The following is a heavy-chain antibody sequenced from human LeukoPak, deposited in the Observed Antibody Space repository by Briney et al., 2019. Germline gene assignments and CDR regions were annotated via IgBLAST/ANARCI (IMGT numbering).Heavy chain of an antibody. CDR1: GFTFSSHA. V-gene: IGHV3-23*01. Sequence: GGSLRLSCAASGFTFSSHAMSWVRQAPGKGLEWVSAISGSGGSTYYADSVKGRFTISRDNSKNTLYLQMNSLRAEDTAVYYCAKLPTAYCSGGSCYDDYWGQGTLVTVSS. J-gene: IGHJ4*02. CDR3: AKLPTAYCSGGSCYDDY. D-gene: IGHD2-15*01. CDR2: ISGSGGST.